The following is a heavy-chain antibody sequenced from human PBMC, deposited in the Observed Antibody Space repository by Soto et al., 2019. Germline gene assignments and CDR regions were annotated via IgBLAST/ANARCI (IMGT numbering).Heavy chain of an antibody. CDR2: ISYDGSNK. Sequence: QVQLVESGGGVVQPGRSLRLSCAASGFTFSSYAMHWVRQAPGKGLEWVAVISYDGSNKYYADSVKGRFTISRDNSKNTLYLQMNSLRAEDTAVYYCARDLLPPCGMDVWGQGTTVTVSS. J-gene: IGHJ6*02. CDR1: GFTFSSYA. V-gene: IGHV3-30-3*01. CDR3: ARDLLPPCGMDV.